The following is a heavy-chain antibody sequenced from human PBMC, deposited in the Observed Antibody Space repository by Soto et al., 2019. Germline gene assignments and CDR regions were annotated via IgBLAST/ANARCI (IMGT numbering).Heavy chain of an antibody. CDR2: ISGSGGST. CDR3: AKDAELVATITDYFDY. D-gene: IGHD5-12*01. CDR1: GFTFSSYA. Sequence: GGSLRLSCAASGFTFSSYAMSWVRQAPGKGLEWVSAISGSGGSTYYADSVKGRFTISRDNSKNTLYLQMNSLRAEDTAVYYCAKDAELVATITDYFDYWGQGTLVTVSS. V-gene: IGHV3-23*01. J-gene: IGHJ4*02.